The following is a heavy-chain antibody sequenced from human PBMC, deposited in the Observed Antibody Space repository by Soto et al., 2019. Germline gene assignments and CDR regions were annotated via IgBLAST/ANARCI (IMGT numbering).Heavy chain of an antibody. Sequence: SETLSLTCGVYGGSFIGYYWSWIRQPPGKGLEWIGEINHSGSTNYNPSLKSRVTISVDTSKNQFSLKLSSVTAADTAVYYCARGQYSGYVVKGWFDPWGQGTLVTVSS. V-gene: IGHV4-34*01. D-gene: IGHD5-12*01. J-gene: IGHJ5*02. CDR2: INHSGST. CDR3: ARGQYSGYVVKGWFDP. CDR1: GGSFIGYY.